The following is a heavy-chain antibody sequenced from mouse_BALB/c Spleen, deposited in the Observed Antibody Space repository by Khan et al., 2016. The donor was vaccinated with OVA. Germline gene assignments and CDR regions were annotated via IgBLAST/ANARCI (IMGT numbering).Heavy chain of an antibody. Sequence: QVQLQQPGAELARPGASVKMSCKASGYNFTSYTIHWVKLRPGQGLEWIGYINPSNGYTNYNQKFKDKATLTADTSSTTAYMELSSLTSDDTALYSCVRDGAYVRDGGWFDYWGQGTRVTVSA. J-gene: IGHJ3*01. CDR3: VRDGAYVRDGGWFDY. CDR2: INPSNGYT. D-gene: IGHD1-1*01. V-gene: IGHV1-4*01. CDR1: GYNFTSYT.